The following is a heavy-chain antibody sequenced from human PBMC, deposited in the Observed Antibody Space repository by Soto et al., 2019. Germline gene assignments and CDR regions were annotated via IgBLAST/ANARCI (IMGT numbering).Heavy chain of an antibody. D-gene: IGHD2-21*02. CDR3: ARDLPVGDDGSCDI. CDR1: GFTFSSYG. V-gene: IGHV3-33*01. CDR2: IWYDGSNK. Sequence: QVQLVESGGGVVQPGRSLRLSCAASGFTFSSYGMHWVRQAPGKGLEWVAVIWYDGSNKYYADSVKGRFTISRDNSKNTLYLQMSSLRAEDTAVYYGARDLPVGDDGSCDIWGQGRMVTVSS. J-gene: IGHJ3*02.